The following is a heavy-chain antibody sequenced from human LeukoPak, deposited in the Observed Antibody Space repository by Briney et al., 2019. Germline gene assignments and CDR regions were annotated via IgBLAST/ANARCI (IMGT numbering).Heavy chain of an antibody. V-gene: IGHV4-59*01. D-gene: IGHD5-18*01. Sequence: SETLSLTCTVSGGSISSYYWSWIRQPPGEGLEWIGQISYSGSTNYNPSLKSRATISVDMSRNQFSLKLTSVTAADTAVYYCARDSYNYGSGSLDYWGQGTLVTVSS. CDR2: ISYSGST. J-gene: IGHJ4*02. CDR3: ARDSYNYGSGSLDY. CDR1: GGSISSYY.